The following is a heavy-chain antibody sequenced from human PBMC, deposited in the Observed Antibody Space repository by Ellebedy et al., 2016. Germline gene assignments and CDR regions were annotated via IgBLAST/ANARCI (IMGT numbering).Heavy chain of an antibody. CDR3: VRDVTASRDY. Sequence: ASVKVSCKTSGYTFIGYYMHWVRQAPGQGLEWMGWINPNSSATKYAQKFQGRVSMTRDTSISTAYMELTRLRSDDTAMYYCVRDVTASRDYWGQGTLVTVS. V-gene: IGHV1-2*02. CDR1: GYTFIGYY. J-gene: IGHJ4*02. CDR2: INPNSSAT. D-gene: IGHD5-18*01.